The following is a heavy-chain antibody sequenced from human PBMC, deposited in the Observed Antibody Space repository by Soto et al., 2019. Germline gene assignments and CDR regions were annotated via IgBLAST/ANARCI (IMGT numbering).Heavy chain of an antibody. J-gene: IGHJ4*02. Sequence: QLQLQESGPGLVKASETLSLTCTVSGGSISSNSYYWGWIRQPPGKGLEYIGGIYYTGTTYYNPSLKSRVTISVDTSKNQFSLKLSSVTAADTAVYYCARSPKTGYYGDYENWGQGTLVTVSS. V-gene: IGHV4-39*01. CDR3: ARSPKTGYYGDYEN. D-gene: IGHD4-17*01. CDR2: IYYTGTT. CDR1: GGSISSNSYY.